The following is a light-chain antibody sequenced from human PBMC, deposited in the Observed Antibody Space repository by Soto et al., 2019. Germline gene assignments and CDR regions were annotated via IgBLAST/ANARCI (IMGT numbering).Light chain of an antibody. CDR3: SLNGASNNPCV. J-gene: IGLJ1*01. CDR2: AVT. V-gene: IGLV2-8*01. CDR1: SSDVGGYDY. Sequence: QCVLTQPPSASGSPGQSVTISCTGFSSDVGGYDYASWYQQHAGKAPKLMIYAVTERPSGVPDRFSGSQSGNTACLTVPGLEAEDEAADHCSLNGASNNPCVFGTGTQVTGL.